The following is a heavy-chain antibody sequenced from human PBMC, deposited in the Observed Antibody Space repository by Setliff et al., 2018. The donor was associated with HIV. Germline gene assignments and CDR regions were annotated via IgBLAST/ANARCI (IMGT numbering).Heavy chain of an antibody. CDR3: ATIEKKNGFRCLDP. CDR2: IKSKSDDGTT. CDR1: GFTFTDAW. V-gene: IGHV3-15*01. Sequence: GESLKISCAVSGFTGFTFTDAWMAWVRQAPGKGLEWVGRIKSKSDDGTTDYGATVKGRFIISRDDSQNTVFLQMNSLKSEDSAIYYCATIEKKNGFRCLDPWGQGTVVTVSS. D-gene: IGHD2-8*01. J-gene: IGHJ5*02.